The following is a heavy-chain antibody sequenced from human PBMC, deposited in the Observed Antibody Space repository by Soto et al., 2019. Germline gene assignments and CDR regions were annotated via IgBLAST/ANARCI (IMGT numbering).Heavy chain of an antibody. CDR1: GGTFRSFS. CDR3: ARGLIEMAVRGVWVY. Sequence: QVHVMQSGPELKKPGSSVKVSCKTYGGTFRSFSISWVLQAPGQGLEWMGGIIPFSGTPHYAQKFQDIVTITAHAATRTSYMELSSLTSDHTSIYYCARGLIEMAVRGVWVYWGQGSLVTVSS. J-gene: IGHJ4*02. V-gene: IGHV1-69*12. D-gene: IGHD3-16*01. CDR2: IIPFSGTP.